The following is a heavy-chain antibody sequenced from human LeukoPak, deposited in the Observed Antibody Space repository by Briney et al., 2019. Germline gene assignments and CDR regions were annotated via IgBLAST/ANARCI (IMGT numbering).Heavy chain of an antibody. J-gene: IGHJ4*02. D-gene: IGHD5-18*01. V-gene: IGHV1-2*06. Sequence: ASVKVSCKASGYTFTGYYMHWVRQAPGQGLEWMGRINPNSGGTNYAQKFQGRVTMTRDTSISTAYMELSRLRSDDTAVYYCASFRENSYAIFNYWGRETLVPVSS. CDR1: GYTFTGYY. CDR2: INPNSGGT. CDR3: ASFRENSYAIFNY.